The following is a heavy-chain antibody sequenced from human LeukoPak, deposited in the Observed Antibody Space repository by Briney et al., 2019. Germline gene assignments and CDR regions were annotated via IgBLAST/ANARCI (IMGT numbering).Heavy chain of an antibody. D-gene: IGHD2-2*01. J-gene: IGHJ6*04. CDR1: GGSISSYY. Sequence: SETLSLTCTVSGGSISSYYWSWIRQPPGKGLEWIGYIYYSGSTNYNPSLKSRVTISVDTSKNQFSLKLSSVTAADTAVYYCARVWPCCSSTSCTPGGMDVWGKGTTVTVSS. CDR3: ARVWPCCSSTSCTPGGMDV. V-gene: IGHV4-59*01. CDR2: IYYSGST.